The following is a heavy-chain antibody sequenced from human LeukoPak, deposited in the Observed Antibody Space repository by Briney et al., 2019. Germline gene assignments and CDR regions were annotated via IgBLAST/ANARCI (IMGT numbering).Heavy chain of an antibody. V-gene: IGHV1-2*02. CDR3: ASADSSGYYTPHDAFDI. J-gene: IGHJ3*02. D-gene: IGHD3-22*01. CDR2: INPNSGGT. Sequence: ASVKVSCKASGYTFTGYYMHWVRQAPGQGLEWMGWINPNSGGTNYAQKFQGRVTMTRDTSISTAYMELSRLRSDDTAVYYCASADSSGYYTPHDAFDIWGQGTMVTVSS. CDR1: GYTFTGYY.